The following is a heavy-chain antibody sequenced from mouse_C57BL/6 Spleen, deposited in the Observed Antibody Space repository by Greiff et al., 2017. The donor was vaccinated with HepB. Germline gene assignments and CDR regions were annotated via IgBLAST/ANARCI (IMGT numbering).Heavy chain of an antibody. Sequence: QVQLKQPGAELVRPGSSVKLSCKASGYTFTSYWMDWVKQRPGQGLEWIGNIYPSDSETHYNQKFKDKATLTVDKSSSTAYMQLSSLTSEDSAVYYCARDSNYPFAYWGQGTLVTVSA. D-gene: IGHD2-5*01. J-gene: IGHJ3*01. CDR1: GYTFTSYW. CDR2: IYPSDSET. V-gene: IGHV1-61*01. CDR3: ARDSNYPFAY.